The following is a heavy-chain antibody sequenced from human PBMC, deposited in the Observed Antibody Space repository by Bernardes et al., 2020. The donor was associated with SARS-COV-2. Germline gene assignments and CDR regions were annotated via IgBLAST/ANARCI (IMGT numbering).Heavy chain of an antibody. Sequence: GGSLRLSCAASGFTFSSSWMHWVRQAPGKGLVWVSRINSDGSSTNYADSVKGRFTISRDNAKNTLYLQMNSLRAEDTAIYYCARDLGYCTNGVCSPWGQGTLVTVSS. J-gene: IGHJ5*02. D-gene: IGHD2-8*01. CDR1: GFTFSSSW. V-gene: IGHV3-74*01. CDR3: ARDLGYCTNGVCSP. CDR2: INSDGSST.